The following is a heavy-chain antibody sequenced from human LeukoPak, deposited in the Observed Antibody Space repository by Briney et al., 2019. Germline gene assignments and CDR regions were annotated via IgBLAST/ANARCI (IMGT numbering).Heavy chain of an antibody. D-gene: IGHD3-10*01. CDR1: GFALSSYA. CDR2: IGDSCATT. V-gene: IGHV3-23*01. J-gene: IGHJ4*02. CDR3: ASFHYYGSGAYYLSY. Sequence: PGGSLRLSCAASGFALSSYAMTWVRQAPGKGLEWVSDIGDSCATTYYADSVKGRFTISRDNSKNTLYLQMSSLRAEDTAVYFCASFHYYGSGAYYLSYWGQGTLVTVSS.